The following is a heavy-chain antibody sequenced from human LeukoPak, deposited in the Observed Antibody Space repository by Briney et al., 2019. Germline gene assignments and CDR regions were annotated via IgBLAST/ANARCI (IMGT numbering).Heavy chain of an antibody. D-gene: IGHD6-6*01. J-gene: IGHJ6*03. CDR2: IIPIFGTA. CDR1: GGTFSSYA. CDR3: ARVVIAALSGLYYYYYMDV. V-gene: IGHV1-69*05. Sequence: SVKVSCKASGGTFSSYAISWVRQAPGQGLEWMGGIIPIFGTANYAQKFQGRVTITTDESTSTAYMELSSLRSEDTAVYYCARVVIAALSGLYYYYYMDVWGKGTTVTVSS.